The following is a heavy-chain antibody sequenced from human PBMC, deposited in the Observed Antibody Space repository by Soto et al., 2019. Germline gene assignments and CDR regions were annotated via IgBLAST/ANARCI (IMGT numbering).Heavy chain of an antibody. CDR3: ARVYSSSSGRAIDY. J-gene: IGHJ4*02. CDR2: IKQDGSEK. Sequence: GGSLRLSCAASGFTFSNYWMTWVRRAPAKGLEWVANIKQDGSEKYYVDSVKGRFTISRDNAKNSLSLQMNSLRAEDTAVYYCARVYSSSSGRAIDYWGQGSLVTVSS. CDR1: GFTFSNYW. V-gene: IGHV3-7*01. D-gene: IGHD6-6*01.